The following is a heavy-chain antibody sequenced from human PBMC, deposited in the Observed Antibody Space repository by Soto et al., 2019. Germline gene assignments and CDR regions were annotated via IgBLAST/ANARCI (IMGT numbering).Heavy chain of an antibody. CDR3: AGRRYSRGRDYYFGMGV. Sequence: QVQLVQSGAEVKKPGSSVKVSRKASGGTFSSYAISWVRQAPGQGLEWMGGIIPFIGTANYAQKFKGRVTITADDSTSTAYLELGSLRSDDTAVYYCAGRRYSRGRDYYFGMGVWGQGTTVTVSS. CDR1: GGTFSSYA. V-gene: IGHV1-69*12. J-gene: IGHJ6*02. D-gene: IGHD6-13*01. CDR2: IIPFIGTA.